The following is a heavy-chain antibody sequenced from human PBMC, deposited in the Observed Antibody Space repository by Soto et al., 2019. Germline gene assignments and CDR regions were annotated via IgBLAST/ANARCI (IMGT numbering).Heavy chain of an antibody. CDR1: GGPISSGDYY. V-gene: IGHV4-30-4*01. Sequence: PSETLSLTCTVSGGPISSGDYYWSWIRQPPGKGLEWIGYIYYSGSTYYNPSLKSRVTISVDTSKNQFSLKLSSVTAADTAVYYCARVLRRDYIFDYWGQGTLVTVSS. CDR2: IYYSGST. J-gene: IGHJ4*02. D-gene: IGHD2-2*02. CDR3: ARVLRRDYIFDY.